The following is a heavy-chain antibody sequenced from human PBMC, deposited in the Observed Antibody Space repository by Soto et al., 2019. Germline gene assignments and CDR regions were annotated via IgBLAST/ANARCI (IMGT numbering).Heavy chain of an antibody. CDR1: GYTFTNYD. J-gene: IGHJ5*02. Sequence: QVQLVQSGAEVKKPGASVKVSCKASGYTFTNYDIHWVRQATGQGLEWMGWMNPDSGNTGQSKQFQGRVTMTRDTSISTAYMEMSSRRSEDTAVYYCARGRFRRTWFDPLGQGTLVTVSS. V-gene: IGHV1-8*01. CDR2: MNPDSGNT. D-gene: IGHD3-16*01. CDR3: ARGRFRRTWFDP.